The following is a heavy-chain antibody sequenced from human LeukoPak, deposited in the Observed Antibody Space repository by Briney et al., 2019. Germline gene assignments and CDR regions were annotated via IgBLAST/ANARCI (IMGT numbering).Heavy chain of an antibody. CDR2: IKQDGSEK. J-gene: IGHJ4*02. D-gene: IGHD3-3*01. CDR1: GFTFSSYW. CDR3: ARGDYDFWSGYYFDY. V-gene: IGHV3-7*01. Sequence: PGGSLRLSCAASGFTFSSYWMSWVRQAPGKGLEWVANIKQDGSEKYYVDSVKGRFTISRDNAKNSLYLQMNSLRAEDTAVYYCARGDYDFWSGYYFDYWDQGTLVTVSS.